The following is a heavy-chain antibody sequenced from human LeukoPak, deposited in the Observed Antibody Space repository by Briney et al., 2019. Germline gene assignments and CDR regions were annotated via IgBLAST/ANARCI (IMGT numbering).Heavy chain of an antibody. CDR3: ARGGITIFGASNWFDP. CDR1: GYTFTSYD. D-gene: IGHD3-3*01. V-gene: IGHV1-8*01. CDR2: MNPNSGNT. Sequence: ASVKVSCKASGYTFTSYDINWVRQATGQGLEWMGWMNPNSGNTGYAQKFQGRVTMTRNTSISTAYMELSSLRSEDTAVYYCARGGITIFGASNWFDPWGQGTLVTVSS. J-gene: IGHJ5*02.